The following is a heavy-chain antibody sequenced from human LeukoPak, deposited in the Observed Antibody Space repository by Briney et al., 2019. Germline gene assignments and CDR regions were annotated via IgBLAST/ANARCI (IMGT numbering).Heavy chain of an antibody. CDR2: INTNTGNP. CDR3: ARARSRGPRQYYYYYGMDV. V-gene: IGHV7-4-1*02. D-gene: IGHD1-14*01. CDR1: GYTFTSYA. J-gene: IGHJ6*02. Sequence: ASVKVSCKASGYTFTSYAMNWVRQAPGQGLEWMGWINTNTGNPTYAQGFTGRFVFSLDTSVSTAYLQISSLKAEDTAVYYCARARSRGPRQYYYYYGMDVWGQGTTVTVSS.